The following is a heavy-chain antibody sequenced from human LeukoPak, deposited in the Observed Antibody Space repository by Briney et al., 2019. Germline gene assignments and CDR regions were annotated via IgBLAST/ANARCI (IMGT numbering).Heavy chain of an antibody. CDR1: GFTFGDYA. J-gene: IGHJ4*02. D-gene: IGHD5-24*01. CDR2: IRSKAYGGTT. Sequence: PGRSLILSRTASGFTFGDYAMSWFRHAPEKGLEWVGFIRSKAYGGTTEYAASVRGRFTFSRDGSKSIALRQMNSLQTEDTALYYCTSHTIDDVPFFSDNCGQGTLVTVSS. CDR3: TSHTIDDVPFFSDN. V-gene: IGHV3-49*01.